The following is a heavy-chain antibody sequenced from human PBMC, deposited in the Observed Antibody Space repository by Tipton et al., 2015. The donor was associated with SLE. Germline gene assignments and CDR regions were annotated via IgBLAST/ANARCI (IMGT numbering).Heavy chain of an antibody. CDR2: IYYSGST. J-gene: IGHJ5*02. D-gene: IGHD6-19*01. CDR1: GGSISSHY. CDR3: ASHSGPYNWFDP. V-gene: IGHV4-59*11. Sequence: TLSLTCTVSGGSISSHYWSWIRQPPGKGLEWIGYIYYSGSTYYNPSLKSRVTISVDTSKNQFSLKLSSVTAADTAVYYCASHSGPYNWFDPWGQGTLVTVSS.